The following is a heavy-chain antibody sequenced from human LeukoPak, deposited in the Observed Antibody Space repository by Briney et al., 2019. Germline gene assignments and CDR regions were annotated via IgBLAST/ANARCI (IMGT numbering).Heavy chain of an antibody. CDR1: GGSISSYY. V-gene: IGHV4-59*12. CDR2: IYYSGST. Sequence: SETLSLTCTVSGGSISSYYWSWIRQPPGKGLEWIGYIYYSGSTNYNPSLKSRVTISVDTSKSQFSLKLSSVTAADSAVYYCTRENRPFCPFAYWGQGVLVTVSS. CDR3: TRENRPFCPFAY. D-gene: IGHD2/OR15-2a*01. J-gene: IGHJ4*02.